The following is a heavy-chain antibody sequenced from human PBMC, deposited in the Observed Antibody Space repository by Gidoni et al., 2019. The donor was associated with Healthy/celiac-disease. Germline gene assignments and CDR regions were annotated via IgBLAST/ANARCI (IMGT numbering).Heavy chain of an antibody. Sequence: EVQLVESGGGLVKPGGSLRLSCAASGFTFSSYSMNWVRQAPGKGLEWVSSISSSSSYIYYADSVKGRFTISRDNAKNSLYLQMNGLRAEDTAVYYCARATSGSYLPDYWGQGTLVTVSS. CDR2: ISSSSSYI. V-gene: IGHV3-21*01. D-gene: IGHD3-10*01. CDR1: GFTFSSYS. J-gene: IGHJ4*02. CDR3: ARATSGSYLPDY.